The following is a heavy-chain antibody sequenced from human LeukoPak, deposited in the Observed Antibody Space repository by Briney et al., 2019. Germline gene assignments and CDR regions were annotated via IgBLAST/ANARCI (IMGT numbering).Heavy chain of an antibody. Sequence: GGSLRLSCAASGFTFSTYTMNWVRQAPGKGLEWVSSISSSSSYIYYADSVKGRCTISRDNVKNSLYLQMNSLRAEDTAVYYCAIAYSGYDWGTDYWGQGTLVTVSS. CDR3: AIAYSGYDWGTDY. J-gene: IGHJ4*02. CDR1: GFTFSTYT. V-gene: IGHV3-21*01. CDR2: ISSSSSYI. D-gene: IGHD5-12*01.